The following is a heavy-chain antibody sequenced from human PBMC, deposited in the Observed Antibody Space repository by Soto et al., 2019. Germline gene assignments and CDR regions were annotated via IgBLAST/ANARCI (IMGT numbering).Heavy chain of an antibody. V-gene: IGHV1-3*01. J-gene: IGHJ3*02. CDR3: ARPVASCAYTYGPLGCAFDI. CDR2: ISAGNGNT. CDR1: GYTFHSYA. D-gene: IGHD5-18*01. Sequence: ASVKVSCKASGYTFHSYAMNWVRQAPGQRLEWMGWISAGNGNTIYSQKFQARVTITRDTXXXXXXXXXXXXXXXXXXXXXCARPVASCAYTYGPLGCAFDIWGQGTMVTVSS.